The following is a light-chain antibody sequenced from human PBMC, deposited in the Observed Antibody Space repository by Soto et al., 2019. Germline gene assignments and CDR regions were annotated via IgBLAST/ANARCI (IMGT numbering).Light chain of an antibody. CDR3: CSYAGRSTLV. CDR1: SSDVGSYNL. CDR2: EGS. J-gene: IGLJ3*02. Sequence: QSALTQPASVSGSPGQSITISCTGSSSDVGSYNLVSWHQQYPGKATKLMIYEGSKRPSGVSNRFSGSKSGNTASLTISGLLADDEADYYCCSYAGRSTLVFGGGTKLTVL. V-gene: IGLV2-23*01.